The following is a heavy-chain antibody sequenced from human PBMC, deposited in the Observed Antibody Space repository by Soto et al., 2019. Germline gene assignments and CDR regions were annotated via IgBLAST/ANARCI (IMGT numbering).Heavy chain of an antibody. CDR3: AKDPLEIQLWPKYYFDY. CDR2: ISGSGGST. D-gene: IGHD5-18*01. CDR1: GFTFSSYA. V-gene: IGHV3-23*01. J-gene: IGHJ4*02. Sequence: LSCAASGFTFSSYAMSWVRQAPLNGLEWVSAISGSGGSTYYADSVKGRFTISRDNSKNTLYLQMNSLRAEDTAVYYCAKDPLEIQLWPKYYFDYWGQGTLVTVSS.